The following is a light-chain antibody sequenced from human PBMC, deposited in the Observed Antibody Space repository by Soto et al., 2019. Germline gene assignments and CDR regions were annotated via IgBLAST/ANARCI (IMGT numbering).Light chain of an antibody. J-gene: IGKJ2*01. V-gene: IGKV3-15*01. Sequence: VVMTQSPATLSVSPGERATLSCRASQSVSSNLAWYQQRPGQAPRLLIYGASTRATGIPARFSGSGSGTEFPLPISSLQSEDFAVYYCQQFNNWPLDHMYTFGQGTKLEIK. CDR2: GAS. CDR1: QSVSSN. CDR3: QQFNNWPLDHMYT.